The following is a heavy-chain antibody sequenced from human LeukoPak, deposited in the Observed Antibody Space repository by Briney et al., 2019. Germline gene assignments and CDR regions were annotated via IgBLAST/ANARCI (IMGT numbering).Heavy chain of an antibody. Sequence: GGSLRLSCAASGFTVGNNYMNWVRQAPGKGLEWVSLIFSHGETSYADSVRGRFTISRDNSKNTLYLQMNGLRVEDTAVYYCARDPPAVPINTYAWGQGTLVTVSS. D-gene: IGHD2-8*01. V-gene: IGHV3-66*01. CDR2: IFSHGET. CDR1: GFTVGNNY. J-gene: IGHJ4*02. CDR3: ARDPPAVPINTYA.